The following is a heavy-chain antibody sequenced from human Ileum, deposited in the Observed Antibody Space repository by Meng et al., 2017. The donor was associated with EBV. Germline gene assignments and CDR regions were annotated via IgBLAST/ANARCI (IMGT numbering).Heavy chain of an antibody. J-gene: IGHJ4*02. CDR3: ASYEMGAGGRGF. D-gene: IGHD2-15*01. CDR2: INYGGTT. CDR1: GGSISSRGYH. V-gene: IGHV4-30-4*01. Sequence: QVQLQQSGPGLVKPSQTLSLTCAVSGGSISSRGYHWSWIRQPPGKGLEWIGYINYGGTTNYNPSLKSRVTISLDASKNQLSLQLTSVTAADTAMYFCASYEMGAGGRGFWGQGTLVTVSS.